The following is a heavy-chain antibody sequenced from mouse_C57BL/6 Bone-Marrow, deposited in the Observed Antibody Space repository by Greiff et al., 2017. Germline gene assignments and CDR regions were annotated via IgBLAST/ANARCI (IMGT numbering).Heavy chain of an antibody. CDR2: INPNNGGT. V-gene: IGHV1-26*01. J-gene: IGHJ3*01. CDR1: GYTFTDYY. Sequence: EVQLQQSGPELVKPGASVKISCKASGYTFTDYYMNWVKQSHGKSLEWIGDINPNNGGTSYNQKFKGKATLTVDKSSSTAYMELRSLTSEDSAVYYCARHYYGSPAWFAYWGQGTLVTVSA. CDR3: ARHYYGSPAWFAY. D-gene: IGHD1-1*01.